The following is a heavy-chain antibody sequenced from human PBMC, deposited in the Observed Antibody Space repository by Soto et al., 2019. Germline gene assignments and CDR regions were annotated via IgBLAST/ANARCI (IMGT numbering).Heavy chain of an antibody. CDR1: GAPISSGGFY. Sequence: QVRLQVSGPGLVRPSQTLSLTCNVSGAPISSGGFYWSWIRQHPGKGPEWIGYIYNSGTTFYNPSLGSRVTMSLDAAKNHFSLELRSVTVADTAVYYCAREPISTPRGVTQVDPWGQGTQVTVSS. D-gene: IGHD3-10*01. CDR3: AREPISTPRGVTQVDP. CDR2: IYNSGTT. V-gene: IGHV4-31*03. J-gene: IGHJ5*02.